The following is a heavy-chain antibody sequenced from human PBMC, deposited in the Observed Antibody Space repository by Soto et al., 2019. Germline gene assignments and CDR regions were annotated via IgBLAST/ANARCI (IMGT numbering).Heavy chain of an antibody. CDR3: ARGPYDFWSGYNY. D-gene: IGHD3-3*01. J-gene: IGHJ4*02. CDR1: GGSISSYY. CDR2: IYYSGST. Sequence: SGTLSLTCTVSGGSISSYYWSWIRQPPGKGLEWIGYIYYSGSTNYNPSLKSRVTISVDTSKNQFSLKLSSVTAADTAVYYCARGPYDFWSGYNYWGQGTLVTVSS. V-gene: IGHV4-59*01.